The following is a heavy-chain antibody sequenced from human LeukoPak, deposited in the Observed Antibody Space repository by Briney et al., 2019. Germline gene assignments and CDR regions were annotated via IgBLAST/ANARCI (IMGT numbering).Heavy chain of an antibody. D-gene: IGHD3-22*01. V-gene: IGHV4-61*02. CDR3: ARAISYYYDTRIHDAFDI. CDR1: GGSISSGSYY. J-gene: IGHJ3*02. Sequence: SETLSLTCTVSGGSISSGSYYWTWIRQPPGKGLDWIGRIYTSGSTKYNPSLKSRVTISVDTSGNKCSLKLSAVTAADTAVYYCARAISYYYDTRIHDAFDIWGQGTMVTVSS. CDR2: IYTSGST.